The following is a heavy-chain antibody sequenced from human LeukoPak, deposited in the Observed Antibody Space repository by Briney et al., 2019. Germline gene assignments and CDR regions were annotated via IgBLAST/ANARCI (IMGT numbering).Heavy chain of an antibody. CDR3: ARLAVAQTGLFDY. J-gene: IGHJ4*02. Sequence: ASVKVSCKASGYTFTNSYMHWVRQAPGQGLEWMGIINPSNGYTTYAQKFQGRVTMTRDTSTSTVYMELSSLRSEDTAVYYCARLAVAQTGLFDYWGQGTLVTVSS. CDR1: GYTFTNSY. D-gene: IGHD6-19*01. CDR2: INPSNGYT. V-gene: IGHV1-46*01.